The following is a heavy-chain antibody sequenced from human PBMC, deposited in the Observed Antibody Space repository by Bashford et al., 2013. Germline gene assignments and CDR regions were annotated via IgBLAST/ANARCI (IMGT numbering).Heavy chain of an antibody. Sequence: VRQAPGKGLEWVSSISSSSSYIYYADSVKGRFTISRDNAKNSLYLQMNSLRAEDTAVYYCARDGPLGSLVVRGYYYGMDVWGQGTTVTVSS. D-gene: IGHD6-6*01. CDR2: ISSSSSYI. V-gene: IGHV3-21*01. J-gene: IGHJ6*02. CDR3: ARDGPLGSLVVRGYYYGMDV.